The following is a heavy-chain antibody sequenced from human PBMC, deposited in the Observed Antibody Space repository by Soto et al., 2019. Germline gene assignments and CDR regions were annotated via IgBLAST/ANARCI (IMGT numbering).Heavy chain of an antibody. CDR3: ARGGSGYSLDY. D-gene: IGHD5-18*01. V-gene: IGHV3-53*01. CDR2: IYTGGGT. CDR1: GFTVSSNY. Sequence: EVQLVESGGGLIQPGGSLRLSCAASGFTVSSNYMRWVRQAPGKGLEWVSVIYTGGGTYYADSVKGRFTISRDNSKNTLYLHMHSLRGEDTAVYYCARGGSGYSLDYWGQGTLVTVSS. J-gene: IGHJ4*02.